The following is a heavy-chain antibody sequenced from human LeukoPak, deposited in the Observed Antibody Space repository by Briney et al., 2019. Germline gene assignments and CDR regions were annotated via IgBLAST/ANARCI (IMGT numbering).Heavy chain of an antibody. V-gene: IGHV4-59*11. Sequence: SETLSLTCTVSGGSISSHYWSWIRQPPGKGLEWIGYIYYSGSTNYNPSLKSRVTISVDTSKNQFSLKLSSVTAADTAVYYCARDRRDGYNYATKYYFDYWGQGTLVTASS. J-gene: IGHJ4*02. CDR1: GGSISSHY. CDR2: IYYSGST. D-gene: IGHD5-24*01. CDR3: ARDRRDGYNYATKYYFDY.